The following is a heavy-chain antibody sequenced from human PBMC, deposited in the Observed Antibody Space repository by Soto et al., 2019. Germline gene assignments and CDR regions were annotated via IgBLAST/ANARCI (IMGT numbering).Heavy chain of an antibody. CDR2: IKSKTDGGTT. D-gene: IGHD3-22*01. CDR1: GFTFSNAW. Sequence: GSLRLSCAASGFTFSNAWINWVRQAPGKGLEWVGRIKSKTDGGTTDYAEPVKGRFAISRDDSNNMVYLQMNSLKIEDTAVYYCTIDSYSTIIIVRIHYWGHGILVTVSS. CDR3: TIDSYSTIIIVRIHY. J-gene: IGHJ4*01. V-gene: IGHV3-15*07.